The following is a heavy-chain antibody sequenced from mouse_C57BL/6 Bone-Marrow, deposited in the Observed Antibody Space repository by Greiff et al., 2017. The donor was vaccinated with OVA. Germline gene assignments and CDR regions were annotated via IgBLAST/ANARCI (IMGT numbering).Heavy chain of an antibody. CDR1: GYTFTSYD. V-gene: IGHV1-85*01. CDR3: ARVTGTGDY. J-gene: IGHJ2*01. Sequence: VKVVESGPELVKPGASVKLSCKASGYTFTSYDINWVKQRPGQGLEWIGWIYPRDGSTKYNEKFKGKATLTVDTSSSTAYMELHSLTSEDSAVYFCARVTGTGDYWGQGTTLTVSS. D-gene: IGHD4-1*01. CDR2: IYPRDGST.